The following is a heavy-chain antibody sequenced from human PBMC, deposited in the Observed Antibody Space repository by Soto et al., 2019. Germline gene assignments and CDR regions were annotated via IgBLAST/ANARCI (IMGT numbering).Heavy chain of an antibody. CDR1: GGSTSGGNYY. CDR3: ARGRGFGMDV. J-gene: IGHJ6*02. V-gene: IGHV4-31*03. CDR2: IYNSGST. Sequence: QVQLQESGPGLAKPSETLSLTCTVSGGSTSGGNYYWNWIRQHPGKGLEWIGNIYNSGSTYYNPSLKSRVIISVDTSKNQLSLRLSSVTAADTAVYYCARGRGFGMDVWGQGTTVTVSS.